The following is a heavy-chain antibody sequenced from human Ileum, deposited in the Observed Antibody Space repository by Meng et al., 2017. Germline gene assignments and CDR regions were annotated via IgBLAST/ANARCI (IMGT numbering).Heavy chain of an antibody. V-gene: IGHV4-39*07. CDR2: MYYSAGT. Sequence: HRLSSRHGLVKPPGTLSPPCTVSGGSLGISGHDGGWIRQPPGKGLEWIGSMYYSAGTNYNPSLKSRVTMSVDKAKNQFSLILTSVTAADTAVYYCARDPYSGGPGDYWGQGTLVTVSS. CDR3: ARDPYSGGPGDY. D-gene: IGHD1-26*01. J-gene: IGHJ4*02. CDR1: GGSLGISGHD.